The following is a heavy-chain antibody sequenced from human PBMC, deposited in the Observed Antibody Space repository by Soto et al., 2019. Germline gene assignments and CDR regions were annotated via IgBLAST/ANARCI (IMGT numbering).Heavy chain of an antibody. Sequence: QVQLVESGGGVVQPGRSLRLSCATSGFKFSDYGMHWVRQAPGKGLEWVAVVWYDGSSKKYVDSAKCRFTITRDNSKNKLYLQMDSLRAEDTALYFCARDKDSNSIYYDGMDGWGQGATVNVSS. V-gene: IGHV3-33*01. J-gene: IGHJ6*02. D-gene: IGHD6-6*01. CDR3: ARDKDSNSIYYDGMDG. CDR2: VWYDGSSK. CDR1: GFKFSDYG.